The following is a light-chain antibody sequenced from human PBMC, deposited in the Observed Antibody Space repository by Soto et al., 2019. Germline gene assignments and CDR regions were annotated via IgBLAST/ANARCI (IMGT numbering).Light chain of an antibody. CDR1: QSVSSY. CDR3: QQRFNWPRFT. Sequence: EIVLTHSPATLSLSPGERATLSCRASQSVSSYLAWYQQKPGQAPRLLIYDASNRATGIPARFSGGGSGTDFTLTISNLEPEDFAVSYWQQRFNWPRFTFGQGTKREIK. V-gene: IGKV3-11*01. CDR2: DAS. J-gene: IGKJ2*01.